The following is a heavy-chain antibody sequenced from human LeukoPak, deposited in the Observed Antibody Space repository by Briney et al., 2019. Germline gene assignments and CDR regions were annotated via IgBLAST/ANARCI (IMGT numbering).Heavy chain of an antibody. V-gene: IGHV4-59*11. CDR3: ARDLSTLWD. CDR2: ISDSGST. J-gene: IGHJ4*02. CDR1: GGSISSHY. Sequence: KPSETLSLTCTVSGGSISSHYWSWIRQPPGKGLEWIGYISDSGSTIYNPSLKSRVTILGDTSKNQFSLKLSSVTAADTAVYYCARDLSTLWDWGQGTLVTVSS. D-gene: IGHD2/OR15-2a*01.